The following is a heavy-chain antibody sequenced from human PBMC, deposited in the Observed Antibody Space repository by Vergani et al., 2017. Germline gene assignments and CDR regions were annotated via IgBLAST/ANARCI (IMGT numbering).Heavy chain of an antibody. Sequence: QVQLVQSGAEVKKPGSSVKVSCKASGGTFSSYAISWVRQAPGQGLEWMGGIIPIFGTANYAQKCQGRVTITADESTSTAYMELSSLRSEDTAVYYCASPRSGYDVEAVAGHVYYYYGMDVWGQGTTVTVSS. CDR3: ASPRSGYDVEAVAGHVYYYYGMDV. J-gene: IGHJ6*02. CDR1: GGTFSSYA. V-gene: IGHV1-69*12. D-gene: IGHD5-12*01. CDR2: IIPIFGTA.